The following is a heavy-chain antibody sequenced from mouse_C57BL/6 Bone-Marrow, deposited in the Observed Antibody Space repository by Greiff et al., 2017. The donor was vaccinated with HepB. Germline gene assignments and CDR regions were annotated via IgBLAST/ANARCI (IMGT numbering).Heavy chain of an antibody. J-gene: IGHJ1*03. CDR2: ISYDGSN. CDR1: GYSITSGYY. CDR3: ARDLYYYGSSYWYFDV. Sequence: EVKLLESGPGLVKPSQSLSLTCSVTGYSITSGYYWNWIRQFPGNKLEWMGYISYDGSNNYNPSLKNRISITRDTSKNQFFLKLNSVTTEDTATYYCARDLYYYGSSYWYFDVWGTGTTVTVSS. V-gene: IGHV3-6*01. D-gene: IGHD1-1*01.